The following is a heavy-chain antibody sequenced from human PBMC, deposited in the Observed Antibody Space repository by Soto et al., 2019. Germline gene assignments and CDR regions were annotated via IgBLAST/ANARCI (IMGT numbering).Heavy chain of an antibody. CDR2: ISYDGSNK. CDR3: AKRRLRLLWFGSRIGY. D-gene: IGHD3-10*01. V-gene: IGHV3-30*18. J-gene: IGHJ4*02. Sequence: VAVISYDGSNKYYADSVKGRFTISRDNSKNTLYLQMNSLRAEDTAVYYCAKRRLRLLWFGSRIGYWGQGTLVTVSS.